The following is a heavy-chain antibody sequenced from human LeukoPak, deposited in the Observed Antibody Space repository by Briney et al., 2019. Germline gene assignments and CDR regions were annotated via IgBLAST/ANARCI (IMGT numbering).Heavy chain of an antibody. D-gene: IGHD3-16*02. CDR3: ATGTITFGGVIENDY. Sequence: ASVKISCKVSGYTFTDYYMHWVQQAPGKGLEWMGLVDPEDGETIYAEKFQGRVTITADTPTDTAYMELSSLRSEDTAVYYCATGTITFGGVIENDYWGQGTLVTVSS. J-gene: IGHJ4*02. CDR2: VDPEDGET. CDR1: GYTFTDYY. V-gene: IGHV1-69-2*01.